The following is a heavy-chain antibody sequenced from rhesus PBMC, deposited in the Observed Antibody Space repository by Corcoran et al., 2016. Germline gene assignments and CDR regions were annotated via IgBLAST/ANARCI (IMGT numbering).Heavy chain of an antibody. CDR3: ARVDTVGSGF. D-gene: IGHD5-30*01. Sequence: QVQLQESGPGVVKPSETLSLTCAVSGGTISSGYYYWSWIRQPPGKGLEWIGGIYRNSERTNYNPALKSRVTISKDTAKNQFSLKLSSVTATDTAVYYCARVDTVGSGFWGQGLRVTVSS. CDR1: GGTISSGYYY. CDR2: IYRNSERT. J-gene: IGHJ3*01. V-gene: IGHV4S12*01.